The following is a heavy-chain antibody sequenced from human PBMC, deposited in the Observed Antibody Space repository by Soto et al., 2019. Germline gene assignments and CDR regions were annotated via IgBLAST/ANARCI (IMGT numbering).Heavy chain of an antibody. V-gene: IGHV3-30-3*01. J-gene: IGHJ6*02. CDR3: AREGGGYCTNGVCYSSKPDYYYGMDV. Sequence: QVQLVESGGGVVQPGRSLRLSCAASGFTFSSYAMHWVRQAPGKGLEWVAVISYDGSNTYYADSVKGRFTISRDNSKNTLYLQMNSLRAEDTAVYYCAREGGGYCTNGVCYSSKPDYYYGMDVWGQGTTVTVS. CDR2: ISYDGSNT. CDR1: GFTFSSYA. D-gene: IGHD2-8*01.